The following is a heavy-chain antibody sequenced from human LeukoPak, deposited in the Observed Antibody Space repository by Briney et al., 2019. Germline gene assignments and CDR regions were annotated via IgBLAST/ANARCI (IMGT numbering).Heavy chain of an antibody. CDR1: GFTFSSYA. CDR2: ISVRGGST. J-gene: IGHJ4*02. D-gene: IGHD4-23*01. V-gene: IGHV3-23*01. Sequence: QPGGSLRLSCAASGFTFSSYAMSWVRQAPGKGLEWVSGISVRGGSTYYADSVKGRFTISRDNSKNTLYLQMDSLRAEDTAVYYCTRVSSSGGNSDYWGQGTLVTVSS. CDR3: TRVSSSGGNSDY.